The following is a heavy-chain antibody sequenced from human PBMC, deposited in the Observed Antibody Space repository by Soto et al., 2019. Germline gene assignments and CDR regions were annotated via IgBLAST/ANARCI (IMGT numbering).Heavy chain of an antibody. CDR1: GFTFRSYA. CDR3: AKAHNYDFGSGSDF. D-gene: IGHD3-3*01. CDR2: ISGSGGST. J-gene: IGHJ4*02. V-gene: IGHV3-23*01. Sequence: EVQLLESGGGLEQPGGSLRLSCAASGFTFRSYAMNWVRQAPGKGLEWVSGISGSGGSTYYADSVKGRFTISRDNFKNMLYVQMNSLRVEDTAIYYCAKAHNYDFGSGSDFWGQGTLVTVSS.